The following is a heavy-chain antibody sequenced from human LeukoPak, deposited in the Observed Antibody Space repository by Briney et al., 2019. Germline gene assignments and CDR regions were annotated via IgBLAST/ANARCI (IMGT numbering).Heavy chain of an antibody. J-gene: IGHJ3*02. CDR1: GFTFSSYA. CDR3: AKDREYSYVYDAFDI. CDR2: MSVSGGST. Sequence: GGSLRLSCAASGFTFSSYAMSWVRQAPGKGLEWVSGMSVSGGSTYYADSVKGRFTISRDNSKNTLYLQMNTLRAEDTAVYYCAKDREYSYVYDAFDIWGQGTLVTVSS. D-gene: IGHD3-16*01. V-gene: IGHV3-23*01.